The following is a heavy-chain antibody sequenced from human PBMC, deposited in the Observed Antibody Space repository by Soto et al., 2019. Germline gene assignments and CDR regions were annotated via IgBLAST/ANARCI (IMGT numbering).Heavy chain of an antibody. CDR1: GFTFSNAW. CDR2: IKSKIDGGTT. D-gene: IGHD2-21*01. V-gene: IGHV3-15*07. CDR3: TTDHPYEYDGTCYDH. Sequence: EVQLVESGGGLVKPGGSLRLSCAGSGFTFSNAWMNWVRQAPGEGLEWVGRIKSKIDGGTTDYTAPVKGRFTISRDDSKNTVYLQLNSLKTEDTAVYYCTTDHPYEYDGTCYDHWGQGALITVSS. J-gene: IGHJ4*02.